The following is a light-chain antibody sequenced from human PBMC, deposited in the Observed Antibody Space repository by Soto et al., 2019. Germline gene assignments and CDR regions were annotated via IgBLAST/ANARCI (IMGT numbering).Light chain of an antibody. CDR3: QQYNTYPWT. V-gene: IGKV1-5*01. Sequence: DIQMTQSPSTLSASVGDRVTITCRASQSISSWLAWYQQKLGKAPKLLIYDASNLESGVPSKFSGSGSGTEFSLTISSLLPDDFATYYCQQYNTYPWTFGQGTKVDIK. CDR2: DAS. CDR1: QSISSW. J-gene: IGKJ1*01.